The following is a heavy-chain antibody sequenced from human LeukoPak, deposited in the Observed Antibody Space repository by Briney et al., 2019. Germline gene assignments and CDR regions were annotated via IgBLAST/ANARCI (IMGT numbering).Heavy chain of an antibody. CDR3: AKTPDYYGSGSSSYIDG. Sequence: GGSLRLSCAASGFTFSSYAMSWVRQAPGKGLEWVSAISGSGGGTYYAHSVKGRFTISRDNSRDTLYLQMNSLRAEDTALYFCAKTPDYYGSGSSSYIDGWGQGSLVSVSS. J-gene: IGHJ4*02. D-gene: IGHD3-10*01. V-gene: IGHV3-23*01. CDR2: ISGSGGGT. CDR1: GFTFSSYA.